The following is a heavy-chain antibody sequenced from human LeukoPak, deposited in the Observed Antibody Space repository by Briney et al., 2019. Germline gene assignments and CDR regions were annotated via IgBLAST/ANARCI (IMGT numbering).Heavy chain of an antibody. CDR1: GFTVSSNY. CDR3: ARDLLAYGDTYYFDY. J-gene: IGHJ4*02. Sequence: GGSLRLSCAASGFTVSSNYMSWVRQAPRKGLEWVSVIYSGGGAYYADSVKGRFTISRDNSKNTLYLQMNSLRAEDTAVYYCARDLLAYGDTYYFDYWGQGTLVTVSS. CDR2: IYSGGGA. D-gene: IGHD4-17*01. V-gene: IGHV3-66*01.